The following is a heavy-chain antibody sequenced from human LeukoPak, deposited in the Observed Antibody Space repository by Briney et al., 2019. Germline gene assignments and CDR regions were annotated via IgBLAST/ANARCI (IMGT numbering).Heavy chain of an antibody. V-gene: IGHV3-48*01. J-gene: IGHJ4*02. CDR2: ISSSSSTI. D-gene: IGHD3-22*01. CDR1: GFTFSSYS. CDR3: ARAGIYYDSSGYHLNY. Sequence: PGGSLRLSCAASGFTFSSYSMNWVRQAPGKGLEWVSYISSSSSTIYYADSVKGRFTISRDNAKNSLYLQMNSLRAGDTAVYYCARAGIYYDSSGYHLNYWGQGTLVTVSS.